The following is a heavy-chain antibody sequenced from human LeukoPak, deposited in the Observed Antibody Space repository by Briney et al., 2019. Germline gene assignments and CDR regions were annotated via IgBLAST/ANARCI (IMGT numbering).Heavy chain of an antibody. J-gene: IGHJ4*02. CDR3: ARVKVRSSTSCYDY. CDR2: IYYSGST. D-gene: IGHD2-2*01. CDR1: GCSISSSSYY. Sequence: PSETLSLTCTVSGCSISSSSYYWGWLRQPPGKGLVWMGSIYYSGSTYYNPSLKSRVTISVDTSKNQFSLKLSSVTAADTAVYYCARVKVRSSTSCYDYWGQGTLVTVSS. V-gene: IGHV4-39*07.